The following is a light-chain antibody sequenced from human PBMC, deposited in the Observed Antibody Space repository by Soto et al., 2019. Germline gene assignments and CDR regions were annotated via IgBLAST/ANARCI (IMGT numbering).Light chain of an antibody. Sequence: QSALAQPASVSGSPGQSITISCTGTNSDVGGYNTVSWYQQHPGKAPKLMIYEVSNRPSGVSDRFSGSRSGNTATLIISGLQADVEAYYLCSSYATTSPYLYGIGTNVTVL. CDR2: EVS. V-gene: IGLV2-14*03. CDR1: NSDVGGYNT. CDR3: SSYATTSPYL. J-gene: IGLJ1*01.